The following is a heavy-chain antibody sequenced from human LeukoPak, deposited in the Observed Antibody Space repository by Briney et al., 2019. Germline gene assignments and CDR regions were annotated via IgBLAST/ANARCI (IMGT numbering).Heavy chain of an antibody. CDR3: ARGWFGEGLDY. D-gene: IGHD3-10*01. CDR2: IYYSGST. Sequence: PSETLSLTCTVSGGSISSYYWSWIRQPPGKGLEWIGYIYYSGSTNYNPSLKSRVTISVDTSKNQFSLKLSSVAAADTAVYYCARGWFGEGLDYWGQGTLVTVSP. V-gene: IGHV4-59*01. J-gene: IGHJ4*02. CDR1: GGSISSYY.